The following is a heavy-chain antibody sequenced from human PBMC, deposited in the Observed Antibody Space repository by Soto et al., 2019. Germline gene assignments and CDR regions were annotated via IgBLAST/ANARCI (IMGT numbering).Heavy chain of an antibody. CDR1: GGSISNFY. D-gene: IGHD6-19*01. CDR3: ARPGRSNGWLYFDY. V-gene: IGHV4-59*08. Sequence: SEALSLTCTVSGGSISNFYWSWIRQPPGKGLEWIGNVYYTGDTNYNPSLKSRVIISVDTSKNQFSLKLRSVTAADTAVYYCARPGRSNGWLYFDYWGRGTLVTVS. J-gene: IGHJ4*02. CDR2: VYYTGDT.